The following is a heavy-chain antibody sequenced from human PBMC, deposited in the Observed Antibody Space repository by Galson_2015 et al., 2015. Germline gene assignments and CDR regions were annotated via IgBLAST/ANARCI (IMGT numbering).Heavy chain of an antibody. CDR1: GFTFSSYS. CDR2: ISSSSSYI. Sequence: SLRLSCAASGFTFSSYSMNWVRQAPGKGLEWVSSISSSSSYIYYADSVKGRFTISRDNAKNSLYLQMNSLTVEDTAVYYCARNLRIAAAGQHFDFWGQGTLVTVSS. CDR3: ARNLRIAAAGQHFDF. D-gene: IGHD6-13*01. J-gene: IGHJ4*02. V-gene: IGHV3-21*01.